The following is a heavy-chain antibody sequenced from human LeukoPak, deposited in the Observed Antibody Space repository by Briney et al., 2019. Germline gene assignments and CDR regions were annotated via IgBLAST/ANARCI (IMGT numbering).Heavy chain of an antibody. Sequence: GSLRLSCAASGFTFSDYYMSWIRQAPGKGLEWISYAGSSGSPMNYADSVKGRFTISKDNAKNSLYLQMNSLRAEDTAMYYCARTGFDLWSGCHGARYFFDYWGQGTLVTVSS. J-gene: IGHJ4*02. CDR1: GFTFSDYY. CDR2: AGSSGSPM. V-gene: IGHV3-11*01. D-gene: IGHD3-3*01. CDR3: ARTGFDLWSGCHGARYFFDY.